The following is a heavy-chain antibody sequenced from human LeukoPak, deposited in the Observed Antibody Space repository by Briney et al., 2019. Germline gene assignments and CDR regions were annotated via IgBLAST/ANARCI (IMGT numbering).Heavy chain of an antibody. J-gene: IGHJ6*03. D-gene: IGHD5-18*01. Sequence: ASVKVSCRASGYKFTGYYLHWVRQAPGQGLEWMGWINPNIGGTHYAQKFRGGVTMTRDTSINTAYMELSSLTSDDTAVYYCAKADSHRGYSYATLAYYYMDVWGEGTTVTVSS. CDR1: GYKFTGYY. CDR2: INPNIGGT. V-gene: IGHV1-2*02. CDR3: AKADSHRGYSYATLAYYYMDV.